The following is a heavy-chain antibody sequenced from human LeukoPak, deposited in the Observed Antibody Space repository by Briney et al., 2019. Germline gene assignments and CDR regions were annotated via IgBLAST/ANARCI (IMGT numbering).Heavy chain of an antibody. D-gene: IGHD3-22*01. J-gene: IGHJ4*02. CDR3: ARHPTYYYDSSFRRPFDY. CDR1: GGSISSYY. CDR2: IYYSGST. V-gene: IGHV4-59*12. Sequence: SETLSLTCTVSGGSISSYYWSWIRQPPGKGLEWIGYIYYSGSTNYNPSLKSRVTISVDTSKNQFSLKLSSVTAADTAVYYCARHPTYYYDSSFRRPFDYWGQGTLVTVSS.